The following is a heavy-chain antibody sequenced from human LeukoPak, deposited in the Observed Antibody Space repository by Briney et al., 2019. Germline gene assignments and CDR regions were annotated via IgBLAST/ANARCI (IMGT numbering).Heavy chain of an antibody. D-gene: IGHD3-22*01. CDR3: ARSHPTYYYDSSGYPTREPYDY. CDR1: GYWFTSYW. J-gene: IGHJ4*02. V-gene: IGHV5-51*01. Sequence: GESLKISCKGSGYWFTSYWIGWVRQMPGKGLEWMGIIYPGDSDTRYSPSFQGQVTISADKSISTAYLQWSSLKASDTAMYYCARSHPTYYYDSSGYPTREPYDYWGQGTLVTVSS. CDR2: IYPGDSDT.